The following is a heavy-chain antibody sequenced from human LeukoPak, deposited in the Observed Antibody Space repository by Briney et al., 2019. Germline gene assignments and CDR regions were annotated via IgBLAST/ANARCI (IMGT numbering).Heavy chain of an antibody. J-gene: IGHJ4*02. D-gene: IGHD4-17*01. CDR2: INPSGGST. CDR3: ARNYGAYPHFDY. Sequence: ASVKVSCKASGYTFTSYYMHWVRQAPGQGLEWMGIINPSGGSTSYAQKFQGRVTMTRDTSTSTVYMELSSLRSEDTAVYYCARNYGAYPHFDYWGQGTLVTASS. CDR1: GYTFTSYY. V-gene: IGHV1-46*01.